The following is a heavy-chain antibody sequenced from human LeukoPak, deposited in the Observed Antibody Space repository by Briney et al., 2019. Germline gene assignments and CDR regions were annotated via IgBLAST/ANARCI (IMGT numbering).Heavy chain of an antibody. CDR3: ARGGDSYGSYFDY. J-gene: IGHJ4*02. Sequence: ASVKVSCKASGYTFTGYYMHWVRQAPGQGLEWMGWINPNSGGTNYAQKFQGRGTMTRDTSISTAYMELSRLRSDDTAVYYCARGGDSYGSYFDYWGQGTLVTVSS. V-gene: IGHV1-2*02. CDR1: GYTFTGYY. CDR2: INPNSGGT. D-gene: IGHD5-18*01.